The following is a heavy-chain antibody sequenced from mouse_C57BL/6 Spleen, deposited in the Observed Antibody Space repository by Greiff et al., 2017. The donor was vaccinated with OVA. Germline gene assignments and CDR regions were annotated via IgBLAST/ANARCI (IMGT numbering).Heavy chain of an antibody. V-gene: IGHV2-6-1*01. Sequence: VMLVESGPGLVAPSQSLSITCPVSGFSLTSYGVHLVRHPPGKGLAWLVVIWSDGSTTYNSALKSRLSISKDNSKSQVFLKMNSLQTDDTAMYYCARHEEGYFDVWGTGTTVTVSS. CDR2: IWSDGST. J-gene: IGHJ1*03. CDR3: ARHEEGYFDV. CDR1: GFSLTSYG.